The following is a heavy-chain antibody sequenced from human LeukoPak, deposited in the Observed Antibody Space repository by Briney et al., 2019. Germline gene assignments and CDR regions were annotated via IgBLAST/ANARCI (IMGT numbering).Heavy chain of an antibody. D-gene: IGHD3-3*01. Sequence: GGSLRLSCAASGFTFSSYAMSWVRQAPGKGLEWVSAITCSGGSTYYADSVKGRFTISRDNSKNTLYLQMNSLRAEDTAVYYCAKDSVPYYDFWSGYYAAFDYWGQGTLVTVSS. J-gene: IGHJ4*02. CDR1: GFTFSSYA. CDR3: AKDSVPYYDFWSGYYAAFDY. CDR2: ITCSGGST. V-gene: IGHV3-23*01.